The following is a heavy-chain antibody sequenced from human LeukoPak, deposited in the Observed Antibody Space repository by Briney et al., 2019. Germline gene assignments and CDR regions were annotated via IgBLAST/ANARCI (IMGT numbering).Heavy chain of an antibody. CDR2: IWHDGSNI. D-gene: IGHD2-2*01. Sequence: GGSLRLSCAASGFTFSSYGMHWVRQAPGKGLEWVAVIWHDGSNIYYVDSVKGRFTISRDNSKNTLYLQMNSLRVEDTAVYYCATELPRYCGATSCYLDYWGQGTLVTVSS. CDR3: ATELPRYCGATSCYLDY. CDR1: GFTFSSYG. J-gene: IGHJ4*02. V-gene: IGHV3-33*01.